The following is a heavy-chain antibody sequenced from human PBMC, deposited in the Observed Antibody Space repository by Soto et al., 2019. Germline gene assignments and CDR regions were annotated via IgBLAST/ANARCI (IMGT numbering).Heavy chain of an antibody. D-gene: IGHD4-17*01. CDR1: GFTFRTYS. CDR3: ARDPTVTMFFDS. CDR2: ISASGSAI. J-gene: IGHJ4*02. V-gene: IGHV3-48*02. Sequence: EVQLVESGGGLVQPGASLRVSCAASGFTFRTYSMNWVRQAPGKGLEWVSYISASGSAIYYADSVRGRFTISRDNAKNSLYLQMNSLRDEDTAVYYCARDPTVTMFFDSWGQGTLVTVSS.